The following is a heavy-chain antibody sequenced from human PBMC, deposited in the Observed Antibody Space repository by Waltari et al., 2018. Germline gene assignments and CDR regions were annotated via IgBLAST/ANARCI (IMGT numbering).Heavy chain of an antibody. CDR1: GYSISSGYY. CDR2: IYHSGRT. V-gene: IGHV4-38-2*01. CDR3: ARGGQTSSSSWYYLGGGMDV. D-gene: IGHD6-13*01. J-gene: IGHJ6*02. Sequence: QVQLQESGPGLVKPSETLSLTCAVSGYSISSGYYWGWIRQPPGKGLEWIGSIYHSGRTYYNPSVKIRVTRSVDTSKNQFSLKLSSVTAADTAVYYCARGGQTSSSSWYYLGGGMDVWGQGTTVTVSS.